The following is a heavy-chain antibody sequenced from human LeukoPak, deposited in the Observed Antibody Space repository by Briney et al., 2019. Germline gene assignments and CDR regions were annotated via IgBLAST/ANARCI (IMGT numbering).Heavy chain of an antibody. Sequence: PSETLSLTCTVSGGSISSSSYYWGWIRQPPGKGLEWIGSIYYSGSTYYNPSLKSRVTISVDTSKNQFSLKLSSVTAADTAVYYCARDPLPLLWFGELPDSFDLWGRGTLVTVSS. D-gene: IGHD3-10*01. CDR1: GGSISSSSYY. CDR3: ARDPLPLLWFGELPDSFDL. CDR2: IYYSGST. V-gene: IGHV4-39*02. J-gene: IGHJ2*01.